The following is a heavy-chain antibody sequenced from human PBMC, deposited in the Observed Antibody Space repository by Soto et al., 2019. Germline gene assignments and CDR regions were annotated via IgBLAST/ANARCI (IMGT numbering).Heavy chain of an antibody. D-gene: IGHD2-15*01. V-gene: IGHV1-2*02. J-gene: IGHJ6*02. Sequence: QVQLMQSGAEMEKPGASVKVSCEASGYSFTGFWIHWVRQAPGQGLEWMGWINPKSGVTNYAQKFQGRVTMTRDTSINTVYMELSSLQPDDTAVYYCSKGLWTVGQCSGGTCYDGMGVWGQGTTVTVSS. CDR2: INPKSGVT. CDR3: SKGLWTVGQCSGGTCYDGMGV. CDR1: GYSFTGFW.